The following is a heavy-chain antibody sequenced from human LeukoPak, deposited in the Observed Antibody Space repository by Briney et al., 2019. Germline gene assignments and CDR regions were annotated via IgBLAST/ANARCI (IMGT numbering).Heavy chain of an antibody. Sequence: ASVKVSCKASGYTFTSYDINWVRQATGQGLEWMGWMNPNSGNTGYALKFQGRVTMTRNTSISTAYMELSSLRSEDTAVNYCARGRVNWNYYYYYYMDVWGKGTTVTVSS. V-gene: IGHV1-8*01. D-gene: IGHD1-20*01. CDR1: GYTFTSYD. J-gene: IGHJ6*03. CDR2: MNPNSGNT. CDR3: ARGRVNWNYYYYYYMDV.